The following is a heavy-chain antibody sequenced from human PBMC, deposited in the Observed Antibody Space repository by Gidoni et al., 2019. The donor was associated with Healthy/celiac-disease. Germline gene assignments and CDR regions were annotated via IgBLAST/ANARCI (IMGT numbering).Heavy chain of an antibody. CDR1: GGSISSGDYY. CDR3: AREGYCSGGSCHTHDAFDI. Sequence: QVQLQESGPGLVKPSQTLSLTCTVSGGSISSGDYYWSWIRQPPGKGLEWIGYIYYSGSTYYNPSLKSRVTISVDTSKNQFSLKLSSVTAADTAVYYCAREGYCSGGSCHTHDAFDIWGQGTMVTVSS. J-gene: IGHJ3*02. CDR2: IYYSGST. D-gene: IGHD2-15*01. V-gene: IGHV4-30-4*01.